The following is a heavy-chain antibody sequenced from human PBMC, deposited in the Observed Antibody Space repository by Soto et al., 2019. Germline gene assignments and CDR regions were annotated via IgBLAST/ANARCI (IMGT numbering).Heavy chain of an antibody. Sequence: GGSLRLSCAASGFTFSSYGMHWVRQAPGKGLEWVAVIWYDGSNKYYADSVKGRFTISRDNSKNTLYLQMNSLRAEDTAVYYCARDRAYYYDSSGYSSPDYWGQGTLVTVSS. CDR3: ARDRAYYYDSSGYSSPDY. J-gene: IGHJ4*02. D-gene: IGHD3-22*01. CDR2: IWYDGSNK. CDR1: GFTFSSYG. V-gene: IGHV3-33*01.